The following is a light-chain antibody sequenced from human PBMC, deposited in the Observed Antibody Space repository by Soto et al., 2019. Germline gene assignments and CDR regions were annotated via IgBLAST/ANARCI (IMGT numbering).Light chain of an antibody. V-gene: IGKV1-39*01. J-gene: IGKJ4*01. CDR1: QTISNY. CDR2: AAS. Sequence: DIQMTQSPSSLSASVGDRVTITCRASQTISNYVNWYQQEPGEAPKLLIHAASSLQGGVPSRFSGSGSGTDFTLTISSLQPEDFATYYCQQTYKTPHTFGGGTKVEI. CDR3: QQTYKTPHT.